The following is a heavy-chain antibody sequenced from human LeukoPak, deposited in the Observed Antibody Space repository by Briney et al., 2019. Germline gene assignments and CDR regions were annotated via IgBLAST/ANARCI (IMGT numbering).Heavy chain of an antibody. D-gene: IGHD3-10*01. CDR1: GYTFTGYY. J-gene: IGHJ4*02. Sequence: GASVKVSCKASGYTFTGYYMHWVRQAPGQGLEWMGRINPNSGGTNYAQKFQGRVTMTRDTSISTAYMELSRLRSDDTAVYYRARGLRYGSGSYSDYWGQGTLVTVSS. CDR3: ARGLRYGSGSYSDY. CDR2: INPNSGGT. V-gene: IGHV1-2*06.